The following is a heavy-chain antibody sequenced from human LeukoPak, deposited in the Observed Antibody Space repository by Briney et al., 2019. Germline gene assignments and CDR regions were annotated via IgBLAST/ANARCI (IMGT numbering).Heavy chain of an antibody. J-gene: IGHJ4*02. D-gene: IGHD2-15*01. CDR1: GFTFNYYA. CDR3: AKDLKDRSAGTCYQY. CDR2: VTSAAGDT. Sequence: GGSLRLSCAASGFTFNYYAMSWVRQAPGKGLEWVSTVTSAAGDTYYAHSVKGRFALSRDNSKKTLYLQMSSLSAEGTAVYYSAKDLKDRSAGTCYQYWGQGTLVTVSS. V-gene: IGHV3-23*01.